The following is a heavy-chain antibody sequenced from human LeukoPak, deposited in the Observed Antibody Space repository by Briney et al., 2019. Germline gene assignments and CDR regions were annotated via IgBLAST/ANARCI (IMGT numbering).Heavy chain of an antibody. CDR2: INHSGST. J-gene: IGHJ6*02. Sequence: SGTLSLTCAVYGGSFSGYYWSWIRQPPGKGLEWIGEINHSGSTNYNPSLKSRVTISVDTSKNQFSLKLSSVTAADTAVYYCARYYYYGMDVWGQGTTVTVSS. V-gene: IGHV4-34*01. CDR3: ARYYYYGMDV. CDR1: GGSFSGYY.